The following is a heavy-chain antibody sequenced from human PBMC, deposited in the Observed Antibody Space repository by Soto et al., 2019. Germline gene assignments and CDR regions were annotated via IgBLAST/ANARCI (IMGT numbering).Heavy chain of an antibody. CDR2: ISGSGGST. Sequence: EVQLLESGGGLVQPGGSLRLSCAASGFTFSSYAMSWVRQAPGKGLEWASAISGSGGSTYYADSVKGRFTISRDNSKNTLYLQMNSLRAEDTAVYYCAKVGRVLRFLEWLLKGYYFDYWGQGTLVTVSS. CDR1: GFTFSSYA. CDR3: AKVGRVLRFLEWLLKGYYFDY. D-gene: IGHD3-3*01. J-gene: IGHJ4*02. V-gene: IGHV3-23*01.